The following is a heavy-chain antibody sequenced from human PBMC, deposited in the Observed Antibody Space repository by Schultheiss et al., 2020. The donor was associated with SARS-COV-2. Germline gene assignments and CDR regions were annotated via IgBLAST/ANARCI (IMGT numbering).Heavy chain of an antibody. CDR1: GFTFSNAW. D-gene: IGHD5-18*01. Sequence: GGSLRLSCAASGFTFSNAWMSWVRQAPGKGLEWVGRIKSKTDGGTTDYAAPVKGRFTISRDDSKNTLYLQMNSLKTEDTAVYYCAKRDVDTAMVRDYYYGMDVWGQGTTVTVSS. V-gene: IGHV3-15*01. CDR3: AKRDVDTAMVRDYYYGMDV. J-gene: IGHJ6*02. CDR2: IKSKTDGGTT.